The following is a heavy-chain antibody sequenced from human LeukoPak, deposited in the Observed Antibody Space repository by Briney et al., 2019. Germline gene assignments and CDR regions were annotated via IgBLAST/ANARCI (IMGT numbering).Heavy chain of an antibody. V-gene: IGHV3-23*01. D-gene: IGHD2-15*01. CDR3: AKVFEDIVVVVAAIFDY. J-gene: IGHJ4*02. CDR1: GLTFSGYV. Sequence: GVSLRLSCAASGLTFSGYVMSWVRQAPGEGLEWVSAISGSGGSTYYADSVKGRFTISRDNSKNTLYLQMNSLRAEDTAVYYCAKVFEDIVVVVAAIFDYWGQGTLVTVSS. CDR2: ISGSGGST.